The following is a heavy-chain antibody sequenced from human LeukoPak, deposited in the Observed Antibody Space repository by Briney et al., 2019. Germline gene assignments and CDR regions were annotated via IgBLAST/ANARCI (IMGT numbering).Heavy chain of an antibody. CDR1: GYTFTGYY. Sequence: WASVKVSCKASGYTFTGYYMHWVRQAPGQGLEWMGWINPNSYGTNYAQKFQGRVTMTRDTSISTAYMELSRLRSDDAAADYCARGGRVTTVVPLLDYWGQGTLVTVSS. CDR2: INPNSYGT. D-gene: IGHD4-23*01. J-gene: IGHJ4*02. CDR3: ARGGRVTTVVPLLDY. V-gene: IGHV1-2*02.